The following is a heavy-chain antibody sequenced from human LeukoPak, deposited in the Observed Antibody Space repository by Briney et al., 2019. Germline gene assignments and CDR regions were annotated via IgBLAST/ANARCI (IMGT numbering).Heavy chain of an antibody. Sequence: SETLSLTCGVYGGSFSTYYWSWIRQPPGKGLEWIGEINHSGSTNYNSSLKSRVTISVDTSKNQFSLKLSSVTAADTAVYYCARVSKMATIGPYYFDYWGQGTLVTVSS. J-gene: IGHJ4*02. D-gene: IGHD5-24*01. V-gene: IGHV4-34*01. CDR2: INHSGST. CDR3: ARVSKMATIGPYYFDY. CDR1: GGSFSTYY.